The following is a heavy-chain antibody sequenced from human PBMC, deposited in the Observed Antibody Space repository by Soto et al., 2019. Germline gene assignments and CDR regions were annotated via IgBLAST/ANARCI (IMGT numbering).Heavy chain of an antibody. D-gene: IGHD3-16*01. Sequence: GGSLRLSCAASGFTVSSNYMSWVRQAPGKGLEWVTVIYSGGSTYYADSVKGRFTISRDNSKNTLYLQMNSLRAEDTAVYYCAKSHRVIGGTGLRWYYFDYWGQGTLVTVSS. J-gene: IGHJ4*02. CDR1: GFTVSSNY. V-gene: IGHV3-66*01. CDR3: AKSHRVIGGTGLRWYYFDY. CDR2: IYSGGST.